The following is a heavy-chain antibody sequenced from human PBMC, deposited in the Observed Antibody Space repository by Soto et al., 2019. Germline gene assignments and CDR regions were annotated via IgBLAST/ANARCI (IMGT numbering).Heavy chain of an antibody. Sequence: SETLSLTCAVSGGSISSGGYSWSWIRQPPGKGLEWIGYIYHSGSTYYNPSLKSRVTISVDRSKNQFPLKLSSVTAADTAVYYCARAHYGDYGYGMDVWGQGTTVTVSS. V-gene: IGHV4-30-2*01. CDR2: IYHSGST. J-gene: IGHJ6*02. CDR1: GGSISSGGYS. D-gene: IGHD4-17*01. CDR3: ARAHYGDYGYGMDV.